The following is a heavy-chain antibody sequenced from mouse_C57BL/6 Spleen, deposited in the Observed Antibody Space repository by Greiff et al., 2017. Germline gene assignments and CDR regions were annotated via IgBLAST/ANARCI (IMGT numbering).Heavy chain of an antibody. CDR1: GYTFTDYY. Sequence: VQLQQSGPELVKPGASVKISCKASGYTFTDYYMNWVKQSHGKSLEWIGDINPNNGGTSYNQKFKGKATLTVDKSSSTAYMELRSLTSEDSAVYYCARLEDGPAWFAYWGQGTLVTVSA. J-gene: IGHJ3*01. CDR3: ARLEDGPAWFAY. D-gene: IGHD2-3*01. V-gene: IGHV1-26*01. CDR2: INPNNGGT.